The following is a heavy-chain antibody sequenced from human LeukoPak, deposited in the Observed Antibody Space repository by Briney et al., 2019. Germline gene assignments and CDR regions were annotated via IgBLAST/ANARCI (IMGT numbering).Heavy chain of an antibody. CDR3: ARLTPGDIVATVFDY. CDR1: GYSFTSYW. D-gene: IGHD5-12*01. V-gene: IGHV5-51*01. Sequence: GESLKISCKGSGYSFTSYWIGWVRQMPGKGLEWMGIIYPGDSDTRYSPSFQGQVTISADKSISTAYLQWSSLKASDTAMYYCARLTPGDIVATVFDYWGQGTLVTVSS. CDR2: IYPGDSDT. J-gene: IGHJ4*02.